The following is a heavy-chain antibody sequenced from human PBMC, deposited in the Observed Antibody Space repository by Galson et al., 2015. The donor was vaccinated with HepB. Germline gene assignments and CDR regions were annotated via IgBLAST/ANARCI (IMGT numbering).Heavy chain of an antibody. CDR1: GSTFSDYY. CDR3: ARATLGWFDP. V-gene: IGHV3-11*01. D-gene: IGHD2/OR15-2a*01. Sequence: LRLSCAASGSTFSDYYMTWIRQAPGKGLEWVSYISSSGSTTISYADSVKGRFTISRDNAKNSLYLQMNSLRAEDTAVYYCARATLGWFDPWGQGTLVTVSS. J-gene: IGHJ5*02. CDR2: ISSSGSTTI.